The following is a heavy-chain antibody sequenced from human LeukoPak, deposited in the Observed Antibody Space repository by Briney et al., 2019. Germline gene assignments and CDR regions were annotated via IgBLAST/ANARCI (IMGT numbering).Heavy chain of an antibody. Sequence: GSLILSCAASGFTCSSYGMSWVRHAPAEELEWGSASSYSGGSTYYADSVKGRVTIFIDNSKNTLYLQMNSLRAEDTAVYYCAKYDSSCYSRLLDAFDVGGQGTMATVSS. CDR3: AKYDSSCYSRLLDAFDV. CDR2: SSYSGGST. V-gene: IGHV3-23*01. J-gene: IGHJ3*01. CDR1: GFTCSSYG. D-gene: IGHD3-22*01.